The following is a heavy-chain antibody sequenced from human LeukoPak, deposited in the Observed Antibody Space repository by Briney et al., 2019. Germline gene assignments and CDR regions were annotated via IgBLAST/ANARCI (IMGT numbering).Heavy chain of an antibody. V-gene: IGHV1-3*01. J-gene: IGHJ4*02. CDR3: ARVYSSGWYYFDY. D-gene: IGHD6-19*01. CDR1: GYTFTSYA. CDR2: INAGNGNT. Sequence: ASVKVSCKASGYTFTSYATHWVRQAPGQRLEWMGWINAGNGNTKYSQKFQGRVTITRDTSASTAYMELSSLRSEDTAVYYCARVYSSGWYYFDYWGQGTLVTVSS.